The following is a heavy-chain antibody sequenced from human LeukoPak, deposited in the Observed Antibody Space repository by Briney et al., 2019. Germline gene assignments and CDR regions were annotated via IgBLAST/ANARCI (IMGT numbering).Heavy chain of an antibody. CDR2: IIPIFGTG. CDR3: ARSIWGSYDFWSGLRNFDY. Sequence: GASVKVSCKASGGTFSSYASSWVRQAPGQGLEWMGGIIPIFGTGNYAQKFQGRVTITADESTSTAYMELSSLRSEDTAVYYCARSIWGSYDFWSGLRNFDYWGQGTLVTVSS. D-gene: IGHD3-3*01. J-gene: IGHJ4*02. CDR1: GGTFSSYA. V-gene: IGHV1-69*01.